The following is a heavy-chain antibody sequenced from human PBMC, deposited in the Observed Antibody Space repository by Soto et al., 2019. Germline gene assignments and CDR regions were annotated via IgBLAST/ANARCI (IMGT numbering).Heavy chain of an antibody. D-gene: IGHD3-22*01. V-gene: IGHV4-34*01. Sequence: SETLSLTCAVYGGSFSGYYWSWVRQTPGKGLEWIGEINQSGGTNYNPSLKSRVTMSVDTSKNQCSLKVNSVTVADTAVFYCARELGYFDSVALDSWGRGTLVT. CDR1: GGSFSGYY. CDR2: INQSGGT. CDR3: ARELGYFDSVALDS. J-gene: IGHJ4*02.